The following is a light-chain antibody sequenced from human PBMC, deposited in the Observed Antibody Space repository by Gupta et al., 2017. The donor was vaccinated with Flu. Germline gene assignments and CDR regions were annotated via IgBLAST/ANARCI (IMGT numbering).Light chain of an antibody. V-gene: IGLV2-11*01. CDR2: NVI. J-gene: IGLJ2*01. Sequence: SALIPPPPVSGFPGDSVTMSSTATSSDVGKYNHVSWYQQYPGKAPRLMIYNVIKRPSGVPDRFSGSKSGNTASLTISGLQLEDEADYYCCSYVANRTVVFGGGTNLTVL. CDR1: SSDVGKYNH. CDR3: CSYVANRTVV.